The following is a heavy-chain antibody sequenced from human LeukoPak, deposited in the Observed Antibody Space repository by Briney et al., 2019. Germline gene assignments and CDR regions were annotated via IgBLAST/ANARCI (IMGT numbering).Heavy chain of an antibody. CDR2: ISYDGSNK. Sequence: GGSLRLSCPASGFTFSSYGMHWVRQPPGKGLEWGAVISYDGSNKYYADSVKGRFTISRDNSKNTLYLQMNSLRAEDTAVYYCAKTKRGYYDSSGIDIWGQGTMVTVSS. CDR1: GFTFSSYG. J-gene: IGHJ3*02. D-gene: IGHD3-22*01. V-gene: IGHV3-30*18. CDR3: AKTKRGYYDSSGIDI.